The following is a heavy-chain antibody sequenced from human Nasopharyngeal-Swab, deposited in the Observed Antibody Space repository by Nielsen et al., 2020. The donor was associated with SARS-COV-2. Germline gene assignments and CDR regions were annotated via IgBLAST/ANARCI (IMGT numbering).Heavy chain of an antibody. CDR2: NNHRGST. J-gene: IGHJ4*02. Sequence: WIRQPPGKGLEGIGENNHRGSTNYNPSLKSRVNISVDTSKNQFSLKLSSVTAADTAVYYCARDLAPEFTIFGVVTATIWGQGTLVTVSS. D-gene: IGHD3-3*01. CDR3: ARDLAPEFTIFGVVTATI. V-gene: IGHV4-34*01.